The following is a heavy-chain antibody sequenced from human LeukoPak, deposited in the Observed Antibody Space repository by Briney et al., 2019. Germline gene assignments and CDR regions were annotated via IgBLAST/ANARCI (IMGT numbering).Heavy chain of an antibody. CDR1: GFSFSSYA. CDR2: ISRSSSHT. V-gene: IGHV3-23*01. Sequence: GGSLRLSCAASGFSFSSYAMTWVRRAPGRGLEWVSTISRSSSHTYYSDSVEGRFTTSRDNSKNTLFLEMNNLGPEDTAIYYCAKDLYDYGDYRLLDSWGQGTLVTVSS. CDR3: AKDLYDYGDYRLLDS. J-gene: IGHJ4*02. D-gene: IGHD4-17*01.